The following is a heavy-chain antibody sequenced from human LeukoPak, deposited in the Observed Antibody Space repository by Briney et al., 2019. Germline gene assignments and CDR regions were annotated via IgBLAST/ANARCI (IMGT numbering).Heavy chain of an antibody. Sequence: GGSLRLSCIASGFTFSIYGMHWVRQAPGKGLEWVAFIRYDGSNKYYADSVKGRFTISRDNSKNTLYLQMNSLRAEDTAVYYCARDRNTAHAFDIWGQGTMVTVSS. CDR1: GFTFSIYG. D-gene: IGHD1-14*01. CDR2: IRYDGSNK. J-gene: IGHJ3*02. V-gene: IGHV3-30*02. CDR3: ARDRNTAHAFDI.